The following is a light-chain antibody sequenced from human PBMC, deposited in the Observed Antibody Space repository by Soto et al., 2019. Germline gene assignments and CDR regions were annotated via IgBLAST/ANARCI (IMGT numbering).Light chain of an antibody. CDR2: RSN. J-gene: IGLJ1*01. V-gene: IGLV1-47*01. CDR3: QSYDSRLSCSV. Sequence: QSVLTQAPSASGAPGQRVAISCSGSSSNIGNNFVYWYQQLPGTAPKLLIYRSNQRRSGVPDRFSGSKSGTSASLAITGLQAEDEADYYCQSYDSRLSCSVFGTGTKVTVL. CDR1: SSNIGNNF.